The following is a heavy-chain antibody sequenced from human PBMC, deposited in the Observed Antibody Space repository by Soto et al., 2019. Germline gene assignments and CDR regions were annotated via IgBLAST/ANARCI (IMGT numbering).Heavy chain of an antibody. CDR1: GYTFTDYD. CDR3: ARNLYNTGDFDH. V-gene: IGHV1-8*02. CDR2: MTPNSGNT. Sequence: QVQLMQSGAEVRKPGASVKVSYRASGYTFTDYDINWVRQATGQGLEWLGWMTPNSGNTGYALKFQGRVTLTRDISRSTAYMELSSLTSEDTAVYYCARNLYNTGDFDHWGQGTLVTVSS. D-gene: IGHD3-16*01. J-gene: IGHJ5*02.